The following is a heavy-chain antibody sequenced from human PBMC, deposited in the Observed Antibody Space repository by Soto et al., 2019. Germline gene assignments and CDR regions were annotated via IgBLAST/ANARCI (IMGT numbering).Heavy chain of an antibody. CDR2: IHSDGSST. CDR1: GFTFSYYW. D-gene: IGHD2-21*02. V-gene: IGHV3-74*01. J-gene: IGHJ3*01. Sequence: EVQLVESEGGLVQPGGSLSLSCAASGFTFSYYWMHWVRQAPGQGLVWVSRIHSDGSSTTYADSVKGRFTISRDNAKNTVSLQMIGLRVEDTAVYYCARGDRGGFDLWGQGTMVTVSS. CDR3: ARGDRGGFDL.